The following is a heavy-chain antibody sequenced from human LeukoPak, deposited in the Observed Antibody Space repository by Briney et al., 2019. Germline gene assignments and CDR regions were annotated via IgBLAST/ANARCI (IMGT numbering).Heavy chain of an antibody. CDR2: IIPILGIA. D-gene: IGHD3-9*01. CDR3: ARDRRVDWLPDDAFDI. CDR1: GGTFSSYA. J-gene: IGHJ3*02. Sequence: SVKVSCKASGGTFSSYAISWVRQAPGQGVEWMGRIIPILGIANYAQKFQGRVTITADKSTSTAYMELSSLRSEDTAVYYCARDRRVDWLPDDAFDIWGQGTMVTVSS. V-gene: IGHV1-69*04.